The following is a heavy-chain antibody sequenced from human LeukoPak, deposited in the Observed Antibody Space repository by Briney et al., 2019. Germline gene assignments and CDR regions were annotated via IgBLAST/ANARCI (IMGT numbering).Heavy chain of an antibody. CDR2: IYSGGST. Sequence: PGGSLRLSCAASGFTVSSNYMSWVRQAPGKGLEWVSVIYSGGSTYYADSVKGRFTISRDSSKNTLYLQMNSLRAEDTAVYYCAREITMVRGVIITYYFDYWGQGTLVTVSS. CDR3: AREITMVRGVIITYYFDY. V-gene: IGHV3-66*01. CDR1: GFTVSSNY. D-gene: IGHD3-10*01. J-gene: IGHJ4*02.